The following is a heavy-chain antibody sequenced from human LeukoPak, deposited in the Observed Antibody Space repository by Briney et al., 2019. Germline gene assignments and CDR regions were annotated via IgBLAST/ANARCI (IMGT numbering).Heavy chain of an antibody. CDR1: SYSINSGYY. CDR3: ARENRRGKPTSGDSDY. V-gene: IGHV4-38-2*02. Sequence: SETLSLTCTVSSYSINSGYYWGWIRQPPGKGLEWIGSIYYSGSTYYNPSLKSRVTISVDTSKNQFSLKLSSVTAADTAVYYCARENRRGKPTSGDSDYWGQGTLVTVSS. J-gene: IGHJ4*02. CDR2: IYYSGST. D-gene: IGHD1-26*01.